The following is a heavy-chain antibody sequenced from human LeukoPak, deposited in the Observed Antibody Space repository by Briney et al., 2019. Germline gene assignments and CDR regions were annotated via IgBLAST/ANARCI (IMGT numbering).Heavy chain of an antibody. V-gene: IGHV3-74*03. J-gene: IGHJ4*02. Sequence: SGGSLRLSCAASGFTFSSYWMHWLRQAPGKGLVWVSRINGDGTSTTYADSVKGRFTISRDNAKNTLYLQMNSLRAEDTAVYYCARVDVLSGGWGQGTLVTVSS. CDR1: GFTFSSYW. CDR2: INGDGTST. D-gene: IGHD2-8*01. CDR3: ARVDVLSGG.